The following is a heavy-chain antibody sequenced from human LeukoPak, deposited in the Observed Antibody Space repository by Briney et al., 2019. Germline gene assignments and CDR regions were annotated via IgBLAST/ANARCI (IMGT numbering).Heavy chain of an antibody. Sequence: SETLSLTCTVSGGSISSSSYYWGWIRQPPGKGLEWIGSVYYTGASYYNPSLKSRVTISIDTSKKHFSLKLTSVTAADTAVYYCARSGVGDAFDIWGQGTMVTVSS. V-gene: IGHV4-39*07. CDR2: VYYTGAS. J-gene: IGHJ3*02. D-gene: IGHD3-10*01. CDR1: GGSISSSSYY. CDR3: ARSGVGDAFDI.